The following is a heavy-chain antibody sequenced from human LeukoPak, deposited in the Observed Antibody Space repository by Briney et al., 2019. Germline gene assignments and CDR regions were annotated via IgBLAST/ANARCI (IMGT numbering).Heavy chain of an antibody. D-gene: IGHD2-2*02. J-gene: IGHJ6*02. CDR2: INHSGST. CDR3: ARVFVVVPAAITHYYYYYGMDV. Sequence: SETLSLTCTVSGGSISSYYWSWIRQPPGKGLEWIGEINHSGSTNYNPSLKSRVTISVDTSKNQFSLKLSSVTAADTAVYYCARVFVVVPAAITHYYYYYGMDVWGQGTTVTVSS. V-gene: IGHV4-34*01. CDR1: GGSISSYY.